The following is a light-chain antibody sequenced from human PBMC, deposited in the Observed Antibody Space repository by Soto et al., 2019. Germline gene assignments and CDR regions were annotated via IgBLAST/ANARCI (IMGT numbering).Light chain of an antibody. V-gene: IGLV2-14*03. CDR2: DVS. CDR1: SSDVGAYTY. CDR3: SSYTSGSTYV. Sequence: QSVLTQPASVSGSPGQSITISCTGTSSDVGAYTYVSWYQQHPGKAPKLVIHDVSHRPSGISNRFSGSKSGNTASLTISGLQAEDEADYYCSSYTSGSTYVFGTGTKVTVL. J-gene: IGLJ1*01.